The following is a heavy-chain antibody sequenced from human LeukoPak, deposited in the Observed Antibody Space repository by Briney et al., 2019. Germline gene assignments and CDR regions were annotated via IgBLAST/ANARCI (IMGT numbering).Heavy chain of an antibody. CDR1: GGTFSSYA. CDR3: ARKVPNDSSGYYYRGQFDP. V-gene: IGHV1-69*13. Sequence: GASVKVSCKASGGTFSSYAISWVRQAPGQGLEWMGGIIPIFSTANYAQKFQGRVTITADESTSTAYMELSSLRSEDTAVYYCARKVPNDSSGYYYRGQFDPWGQGTLVTVSS. CDR2: IIPIFSTA. D-gene: IGHD3-22*01. J-gene: IGHJ5*02.